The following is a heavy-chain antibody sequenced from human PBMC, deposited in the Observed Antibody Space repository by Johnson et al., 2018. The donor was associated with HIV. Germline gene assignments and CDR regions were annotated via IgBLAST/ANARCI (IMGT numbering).Heavy chain of an antibody. Sequence: QVQLVESGGGVVQPGRSLRLSCAASGFTFSSYAMHWVRQAPGKGLEWVAVISYDGSNKYYADSVMGQFTISRDNSKNTLYLQMNSLRVEDTAVYYCAREGAWEVRPGAFDIWGQGTMVTVSS. CDR1: GFTFSSYA. J-gene: IGHJ3*02. V-gene: IGHV3-30*14. D-gene: IGHD1-26*01. CDR2: ISYDGSNK. CDR3: AREGAWEVRPGAFDI.